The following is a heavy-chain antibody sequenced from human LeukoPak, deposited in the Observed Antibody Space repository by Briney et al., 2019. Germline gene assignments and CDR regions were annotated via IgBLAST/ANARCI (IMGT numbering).Heavy chain of an antibody. J-gene: IGHJ3*02. CDR2: IYYSGST. D-gene: IGHD6-13*01. CDR1: GGSISSYY. Sequence: SETLSLTCTVSGGSISSYYWSWIRQPPGKGLEWIGYIYYSGSTNYNPSPKSRVTISVDTSKNQFSLKLSSVTAADTAVYYCARHPGVISSSWYRGAFDIWGQGTMVTVSS. CDR3: ARHPGVISSSWYRGAFDI. V-gene: IGHV4-59*08.